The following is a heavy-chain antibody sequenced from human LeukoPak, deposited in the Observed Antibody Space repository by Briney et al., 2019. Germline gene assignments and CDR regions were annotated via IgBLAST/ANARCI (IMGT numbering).Heavy chain of an antibody. Sequence: SETLSLTCTVSGASISGSSHYFWGWIRQTPGKGLEWIGYIYYSGSTNYNPSLKSRVTISVDTSKNQFSLKLSSVTAADTAVYYCARVGGYDILTGYFSWGQGTLVTVSS. D-gene: IGHD3-9*01. CDR3: ARVGGYDILTGYFS. CDR2: IYYSGST. J-gene: IGHJ5*02. CDR1: GASISGSSHYF. V-gene: IGHV4-61*05.